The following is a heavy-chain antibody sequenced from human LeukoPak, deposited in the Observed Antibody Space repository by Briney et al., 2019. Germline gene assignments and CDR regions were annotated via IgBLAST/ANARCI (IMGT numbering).Heavy chain of an antibody. CDR1: GCTFSSYA. Sequence: SVKVSCKASGCTFSSYAISWVRQAPGQGLEWMGGIIPIFGTANYAQKFQGRVTITADEYTSTAYMELSSLRSEDTAVYYCARASHRYFDWLPPEHWGQGTLVTVSS. J-gene: IGHJ4*02. CDR3: ARASHRYFDWLPPEH. D-gene: IGHD3-9*01. V-gene: IGHV1-69*13. CDR2: IIPIFGTA.